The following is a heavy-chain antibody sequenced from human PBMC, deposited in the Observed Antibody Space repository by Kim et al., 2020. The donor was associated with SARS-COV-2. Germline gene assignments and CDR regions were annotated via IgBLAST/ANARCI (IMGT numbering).Heavy chain of an antibody. Sequence: SETLSLTCAVYGGSFSGYYWSWIRQHPGKGLEWIGYVRYAGSTNYKPSLESRVTISLDTSKNYFSLKLSSVTAADTAVYYFARFKDGMVDALTWGQGKMVTVSS. V-gene: IGHV4-34*09. CDR3: ARFKDGMVDALT. D-gene: IGHD2-15*01. CDR2: VRYAGST. J-gene: IGHJ3*01. CDR1: GGSFSGYY.